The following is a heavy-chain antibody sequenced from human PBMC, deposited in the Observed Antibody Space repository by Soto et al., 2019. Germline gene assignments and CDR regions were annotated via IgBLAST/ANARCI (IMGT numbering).Heavy chain of an antibody. CDR1: GGSISSSSYY. J-gene: IGHJ5*02. Sequence: SETLSLTCTVSGGSISSSSYYWGWIRQPPGKGLEWIGSIYYSGSTYYNPSLKSRVTISVDTSKNQFSLKLSSVTAADTAVYYCVPSNWFDPWAREPWSPSPQ. CDR2: IYYSGST. V-gene: IGHV4-39*01. CDR3: VPSNWFDP.